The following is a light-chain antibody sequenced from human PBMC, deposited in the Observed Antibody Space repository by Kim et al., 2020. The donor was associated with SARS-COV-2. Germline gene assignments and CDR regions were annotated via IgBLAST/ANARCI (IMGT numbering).Light chain of an antibody. Sequence: QSALTQPASVSGSPGQSITISCTGTSSDVGGYNYVSWYQQHPGKAPKLMIYDVSKRPSGVSNRFSGSKSGNTASLTISGLQAEDEADYYCSSHTSSSTPFYVFGTGTKVTVL. J-gene: IGLJ1*01. V-gene: IGLV2-14*01. CDR3: SSHTSSSTPFYV. CDR1: SSDVGGYNY. CDR2: DVS.